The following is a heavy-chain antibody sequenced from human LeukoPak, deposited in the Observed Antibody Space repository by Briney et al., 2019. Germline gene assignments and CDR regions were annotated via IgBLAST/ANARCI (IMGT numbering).Heavy chain of an antibody. CDR2: IYYSGST. CDR1: GGSISSGDYY. V-gene: IGHV4-30-4*01. Sequence: SQTLSLTCTVSGGSISSGDYYWSWIRQPPGKGLEWIGYIYYSGSTYYNPSLKSRVTISVDTSKNQFSLKLSSVTAADTAVYYCARGNPYSSGWSSGYYYGMDVWGQGTTVTVSS. D-gene: IGHD6-19*01. J-gene: IGHJ6*02. CDR3: ARGNPYSSGWSSGYYYGMDV.